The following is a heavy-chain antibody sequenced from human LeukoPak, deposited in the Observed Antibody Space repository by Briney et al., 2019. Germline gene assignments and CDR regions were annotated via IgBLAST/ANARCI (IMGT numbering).Heavy chain of an antibody. J-gene: IGHJ3*02. V-gene: IGHV1-69*05. CDR2: IIPIFGTA. D-gene: IGHD1-26*01. CDR3: AKDKSASGARNDAFDI. CDR1: GGTFSSYA. Sequence: SVKVSCKASGGTFSSYAISRVRQAPGQGLEWKGGIIPIFGTANYAQKFQGRVTMTRDTSTSTVYMELSSLRSEDTAVYYCAKDKSASGARNDAFDIWGQGSMVTVSS.